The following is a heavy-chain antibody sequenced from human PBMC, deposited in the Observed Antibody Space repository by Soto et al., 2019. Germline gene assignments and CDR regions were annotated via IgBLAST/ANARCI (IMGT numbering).Heavy chain of an antibody. CDR1: GFTFSASA. V-gene: IGHV3-30*18. Sequence: PGGSLRLSCPASGFTFSASAMHWARQAPGKGLEWVAVVSFDGRIESYADSVQGRFTISRDDSKNTVFLQINSLRTEDTAVYYCAKRPLAGSGWTFDYWGQGTSVTV. CDR2: VSFDGRIE. CDR3: AKRPLAGSGWTFDY. J-gene: IGHJ4*02. D-gene: IGHD6-19*01.